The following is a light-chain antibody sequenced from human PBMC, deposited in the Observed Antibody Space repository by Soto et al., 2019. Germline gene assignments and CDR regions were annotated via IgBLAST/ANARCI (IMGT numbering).Light chain of an antibody. CDR2: AAS. CDR3: QQYLTSAQT. CDR1: QTVGSNY. V-gene: IGKV3-20*01. Sequence: EIVLTQSPGTLSLSPGESATLSCRASQTVGSNYLAWYQQRPGQAPRLLIYAASSRATGIPDRISASGSGTDFTLTISRLEPEDFAVYYCQQYLTSAQTFGQGTKVDI. J-gene: IGKJ1*01.